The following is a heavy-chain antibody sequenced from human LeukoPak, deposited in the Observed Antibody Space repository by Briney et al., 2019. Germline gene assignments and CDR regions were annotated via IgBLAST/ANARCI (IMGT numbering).Heavy chain of an antibody. Sequence: GGSLRLSCSASGFTLRSYAMRWVRQAPAKGLEWISAISVSGNTCNADSVKGRYTISRDSSKNTLYLQMNSLRAEDAAVYYCAKAPVTTCSGEYCYPFDYWGQGTLVTVSS. CDR1: GFTLRSYA. D-gene: IGHD2-15*01. V-gene: IGHV3-23*01. CDR2: ISVSGNT. J-gene: IGHJ4*02. CDR3: AKAPVTTCSGEYCYPFDY.